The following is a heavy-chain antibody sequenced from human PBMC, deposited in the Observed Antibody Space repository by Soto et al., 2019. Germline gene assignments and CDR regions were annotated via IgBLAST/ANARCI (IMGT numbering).Heavy chain of an antibody. V-gene: IGHV3-15*01. CDR1: GFSFSSAW. D-gene: IGHD5-12*01. CDR2: IKSKVKGATT. J-gene: IGHJ3*01. CDR3: TTDLQAYGVYAHNGA. Sequence: EVQLVESGGGSVKPGGSLRLSCAASGFSFSSAWMNWVRQAPGKGLEWVGRIKSKVKGATTDYAAPVKGRFSISRDDPKNTMYLQMNSLSTEDTAVYYCTTDLQAYGVYAHNGAWGQGTMVTVSS.